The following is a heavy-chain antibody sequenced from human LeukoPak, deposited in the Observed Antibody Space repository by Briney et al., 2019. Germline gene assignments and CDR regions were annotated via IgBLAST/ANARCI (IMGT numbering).Heavy chain of an antibody. CDR1: GSIFTSYW. V-gene: IGHV5-10-1*01. J-gene: IGHJ6*04. CDR3: AKGAISAGETGMVV. Sequence: PGGSLQISCQGSGSIFTSYWISGGRQLPGKGLEWMGRIDPSDSYTNYSASWQGHVTISAEKSISTAYLQWSRLKASDTAMYYCAKGAISAGETGMVVWGKGTTVTVSS. CDR2: IDPSDSYT. D-gene: IGHD1-26*01.